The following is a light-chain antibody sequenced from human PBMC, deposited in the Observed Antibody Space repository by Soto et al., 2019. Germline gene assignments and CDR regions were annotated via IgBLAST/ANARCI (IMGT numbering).Light chain of an antibody. CDR3: ASCDDILKCYV. Sequence: QSVLTQPPSASGTPGQRVTISCSGSSSNIGSNAVNWYQQFPGTAPKLLIFSNNQRPSGVPDRFSGSKSGTSASLAISGLQSEDEGDYYCASCDDILKCYVFGTGTKLTVL. CDR2: SNN. J-gene: IGLJ1*01. V-gene: IGLV1-44*01. CDR1: SSNIGSNA.